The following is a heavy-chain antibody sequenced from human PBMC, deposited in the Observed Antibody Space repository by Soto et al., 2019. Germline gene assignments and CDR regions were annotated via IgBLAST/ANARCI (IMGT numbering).Heavy chain of an antibody. CDR3: AHTPSRVVVIFDY. CDR2: IYWNDDK. V-gene: IGHV2-5*01. D-gene: IGHD2-2*01. J-gene: IGHJ4*02. CDR1: GFSLSTGGVG. Sequence: GSGPTLVNPTQTLTLTCTISGFSLSTGGVGVGWIRQPPGKALEWLALIYWNDDKRYNPSLKSRVTITKDTSENQVVLTMINMDPVDTATYYCAHTPSRVVVIFDYWGQGTLVTVSS.